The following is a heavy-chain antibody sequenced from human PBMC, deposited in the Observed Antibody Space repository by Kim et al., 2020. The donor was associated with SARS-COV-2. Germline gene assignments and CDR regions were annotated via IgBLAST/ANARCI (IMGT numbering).Heavy chain of an antibody. CDR3: ARGGGVLLWFGELLDDAFDI. CDR1: GYSFTSYW. Sequence: GESLKISRKGSGYSFTSYWIGCVRQMPGKGLEWMGIIYPGDSDTRYSPSFQGQVTISADKSISTAYLQWSSLKASDTAMYYCARGGGVLLWFGELLDDAFDIWGQGTMVTVSS. D-gene: IGHD3-10*01. CDR2: IYPGDSDT. J-gene: IGHJ3*02. V-gene: IGHV5-51*01.